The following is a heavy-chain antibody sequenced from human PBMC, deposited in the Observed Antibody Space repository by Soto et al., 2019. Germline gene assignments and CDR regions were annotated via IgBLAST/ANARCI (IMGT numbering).Heavy chain of an antibody. Sequence: XSVKFSCKASGYTFSSYAKHCVRQAPGQGLEWMGWISAYNGNTNYAQKLQGRVTMTTDTSTSTAYMELRSLRSDDTAVYYCARDDVVVTAYFDYWGQGNLVTVSS. V-gene: IGHV1-18*01. CDR1: GYTFSSYA. J-gene: IGHJ4*02. CDR3: ARDDVVVTAYFDY. D-gene: IGHD2-21*02. CDR2: ISAYNGNT.